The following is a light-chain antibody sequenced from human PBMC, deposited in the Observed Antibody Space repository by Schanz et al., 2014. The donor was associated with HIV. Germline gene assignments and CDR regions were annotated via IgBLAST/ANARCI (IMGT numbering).Light chain of an antibody. CDR2: QAS. CDR3: QQCVNYPYS. V-gene: IGKV1-5*03. Sequence: DIQMTQSPSSVSASVGDRVTITCRASQSINRWLAWYQQKPGTAPVLLIYQASTLETGVPSRFSGSGSGTQFTLTISGLQPDDFATYYCQQCVNYPYSFGQGTRLDVK. CDR1: QSINRW. J-gene: IGKJ2*03.